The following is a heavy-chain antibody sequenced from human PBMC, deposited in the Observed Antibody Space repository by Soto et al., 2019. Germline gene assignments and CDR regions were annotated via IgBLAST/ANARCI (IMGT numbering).Heavy chain of an antibody. D-gene: IGHD6-13*01. V-gene: IGHV3-74*01. CDR1: QFSFSIYW. J-gene: IGHJ4*02. CDR3: VREPWGFSGTWYDY. Sequence: GGSLRLSCAASQFSFSIYWMHWVRQVPGKGPAWFSRINQDGSKTEYADSVKGRFTISRDNTNNTLYLQMNSLRVEDTAMYYCVREPWGFSGTWYDYWGQGTLVTVSS. CDR2: INQDGSKT.